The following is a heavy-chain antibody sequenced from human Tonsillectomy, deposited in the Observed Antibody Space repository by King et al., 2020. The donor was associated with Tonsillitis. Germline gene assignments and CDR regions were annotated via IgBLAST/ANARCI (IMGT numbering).Heavy chain of an antibody. CDR3: SKDLGDVAVAGDFDY. CDR2: ISYDGSEK. D-gene: IGHD6-19*01. V-gene: IGHV3-30*18. CDR1: GFTFSNYA. J-gene: IGHJ4*02. Sequence: VQLVESGGGVVQPGRSLRLSCAASGFTFSNYAMHWVRQAPGKGLEWVAVISYDGSEKFYGDSVKGRFTISRDNSKKTLYLQMDSLRAEDTAVYYCSKDLGDVAVAGDFDYWGQGTLVTVSS.